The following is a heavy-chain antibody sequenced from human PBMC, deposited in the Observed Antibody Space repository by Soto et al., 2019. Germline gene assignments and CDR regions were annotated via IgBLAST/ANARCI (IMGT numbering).Heavy chain of an antibody. V-gene: IGHV3-21*01. J-gene: IGHJ4*02. CDR2: ISSSSSYI. Sequence: PGGSLRLSCAASGFTFSSYSMNWVRQAPGKGLVWVSSISSSSSYIYYADSVKGRFTISRDNAKNSLYLQMNSLRAEDTAVYYCARHWDIVVVPAAIKNGIDYWGQGTLVTVSS. CDR3: ARHWDIVVVPAAIKNGIDY. D-gene: IGHD2-2*01. CDR1: GFTFSSYS.